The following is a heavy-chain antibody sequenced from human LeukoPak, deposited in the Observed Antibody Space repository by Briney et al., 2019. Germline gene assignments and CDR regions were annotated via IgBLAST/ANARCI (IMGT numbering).Heavy chain of an antibody. CDR3: ASERRSGNFDY. D-gene: IGHD2-15*01. V-gene: IGHV1-18*01. Sequence: ASVKVSCTASGFTLSTYGISWMRQAPGQGLEWMGWISTYIGNTQYGQKFQGRVTLTMDTSTNTAYMEMRSLSSDDTAVYYCASERRSGNFDYWGQGTLVTVSS. CDR2: ISTYIGNT. J-gene: IGHJ4*02. CDR1: GFTLSTYG.